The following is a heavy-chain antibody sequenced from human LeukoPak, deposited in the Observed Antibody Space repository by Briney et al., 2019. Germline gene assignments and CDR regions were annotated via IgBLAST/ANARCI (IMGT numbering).Heavy chain of an antibody. Sequence: GGSLRLSCAASGFTFSSYSMNWVRQAPGKGLEWVSSISSSSSYIYYADSVKGRFTISRGNAKNSLYLQMNSLRAEDTAVYYCAKGSYGDYVNAFDIWGQGTMVTVSS. CDR2: ISSSSSYI. D-gene: IGHD4-17*01. J-gene: IGHJ3*02. V-gene: IGHV3-21*04. CDR3: AKGSYGDYVNAFDI. CDR1: GFTFSSYS.